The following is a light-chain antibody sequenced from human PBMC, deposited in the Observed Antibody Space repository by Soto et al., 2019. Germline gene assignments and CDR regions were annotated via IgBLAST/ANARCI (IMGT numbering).Light chain of an antibody. V-gene: IGKV3-20*01. CDR2: GAS. Sequence: EIVLTQSPGTLSFSPGERATLSCRASQSVSSSYLAWYQQKPGQAPRLLIYGASSRATGIPDRFSGSGSGTDFTLTISRLEPEDFAVYYCQQYGSSQEYTFGQGTKLEIK. CDR3: QQYGSSQEYT. CDR1: QSVSSSY. J-gene: IGKJ2*01.